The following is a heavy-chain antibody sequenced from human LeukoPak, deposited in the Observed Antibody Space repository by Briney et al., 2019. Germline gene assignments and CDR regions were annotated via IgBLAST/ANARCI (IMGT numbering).Heavy chain of an antibody. CDR2: IIPILGIA. D-gene: IGHD5-12*01. Sequence: VASVKVSCKASGGTFSSYAISWVRQAPGQGLEWMGRIIPILGIANYAQEFQGRVTITADKSTSTAYMELSSLRSEDTAVYYCAGGIVATISDYWGQGTLVTVSS. V-gene: IGHV1-69*04. CDR3: AGGIVATISDY. J-gene: IGHJ4*02. CDR1: GGTFSSYA.